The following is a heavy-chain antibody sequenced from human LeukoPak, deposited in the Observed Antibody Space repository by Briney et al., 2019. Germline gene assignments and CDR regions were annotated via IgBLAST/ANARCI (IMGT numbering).Heavy chain of an antibody. D-gene: IGHD2-2*02. Sequence: PGGSLRLSCAASGFTLSSYWMRWVRQAPGKGLEWVANIKQGGNEKYHLDSVKGRFTISRDNAKNSLYLQVTSLRAEDTAVYYCARENTWAADYWGQGTLVTVSS. CDR1: GFTLSSYW. J-gene: IGHJ4*02. V-gene: IGHV3-7*01. CDR3: ARENTWAADY. CDR2: IKQGGNEK.